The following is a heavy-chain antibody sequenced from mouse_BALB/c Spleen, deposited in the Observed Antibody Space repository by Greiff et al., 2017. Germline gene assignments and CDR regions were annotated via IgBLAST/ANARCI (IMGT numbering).Heavy chain of an antibody. CDR3: ARERYYAMDY. CDR2: ISDGGSYT. V-gene: IGHV5-4*02. Sequence: DVMLVESGGGLVKPGGSLKLSCAASGFTFSDYYMYWVRQTPEKRLEWVATISDGGSYTYYPDSVKGRFTISRDNAKNNLYLQMSSLKSEDTAMYYCARERYYAMDYWGQGTSVTVSS. J-gene: IGHJ4*01. CDR1: GFTFSDYY.